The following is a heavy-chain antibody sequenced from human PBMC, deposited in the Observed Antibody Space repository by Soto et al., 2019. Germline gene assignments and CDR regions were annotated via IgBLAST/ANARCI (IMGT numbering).Heavy chain of an antibody. CDR1: GGTFSSYA. D-gene: IGHD1-26*01. V-gene: IGHV1-69*06. Sequence: SLKVSCKAYGGTFSSYAISWVRQAPGQGLEWMGGIIPIFGTANYAQKFQGRVTITADKSTSTAYMELSSLRSEDTAVYYCARDSSAATAYFDYWGQGTLVTVS. CDR2: IIPIFGTA. CDR3: ARDSSAATAYFDY. J-gene: IGHJ4*02.